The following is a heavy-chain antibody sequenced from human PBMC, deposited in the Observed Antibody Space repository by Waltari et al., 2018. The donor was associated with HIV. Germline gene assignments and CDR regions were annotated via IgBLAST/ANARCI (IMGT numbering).Heavy chain of an antibody. V-gene: IGHV4-39*01. CDR3: ARRHVDTALVRWGLDD. CDR1: GGSISRSSYF. J-gene: IGHJ4*02. D-gene: IGHD5-18*01. CDR2: IYYSGST. Sequence: QLQLQESGPGLVKPSETLSLTCTVSGGSISRSSYFWGWIRQPPGKGLEWIGSIYYSGSTSDNPSLKSRVTIAVDTPKNQFSLILSSVTAADTAVYYCARRHVDTALVRWGLDDWGQGTLVTVSS.